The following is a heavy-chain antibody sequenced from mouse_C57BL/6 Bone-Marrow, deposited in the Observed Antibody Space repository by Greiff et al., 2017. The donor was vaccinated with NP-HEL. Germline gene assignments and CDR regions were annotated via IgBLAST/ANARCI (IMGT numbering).Heavy chain of an antibody. CDR1: GYTFTNYW. V-gene: IGHV1-63*01. D-gene: IGHD4-1*01. CDR3: ARSGWDGKYYFDY. J-gene: IGHJ2*01. Sequence: QVQLKQSGAELVRPGTSVKMSCKASGYTFTNYWIGWAKQRPGHGLEWIGDIYPGDGYTNYNEKFKGKATLTADKSSSTAYMQFSSLTSEDSAIYYCARSGWDGKYYFDYWGQGTTLTVSS. CDR2: IYPGDGYT.